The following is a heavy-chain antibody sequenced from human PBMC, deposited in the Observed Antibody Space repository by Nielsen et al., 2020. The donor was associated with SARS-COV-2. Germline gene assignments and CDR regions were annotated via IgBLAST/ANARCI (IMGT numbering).Heavy chain of an antibody. D-gene: IGHD3-10*01. J-gene: IGHJ6*02. Sequence: WLRQPPGKGLEWVSSISSSSSYIYYADSVKGRFTISRDNAKNSLYLQMNSLRAEDTAVYYCARDARFYYYGSGSYSDYYYYGMDIWGQGTTVTVSS. V-gene: IGHV3-21*01. CDR2: ISSSSSYI. CDR3: ARDARFYYYGSGSYSDYYYYGMDI.